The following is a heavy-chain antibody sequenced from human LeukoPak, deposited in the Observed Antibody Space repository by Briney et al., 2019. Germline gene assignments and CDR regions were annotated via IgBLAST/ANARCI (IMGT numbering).Heavy chain of an antibody. CDR2: ISTYTGNT. CDR3: ARGSYGDYGDWYFDL. D-gene: IGHD4-17*01. V-gene: IGHV1-18*04. Sequence: EASVKVSCKASGYTFTSYGISWVRQAPGRGLEWMGWISTYTGNTNYAQNLQDRVTMTTDTSTSTAYMELRSLRSDDTAVYYCARGSYGDYGDWYFDLWGRGTLVTVSS. J-gene: IGHJ2*01. CDR1: GYTFTSYG.